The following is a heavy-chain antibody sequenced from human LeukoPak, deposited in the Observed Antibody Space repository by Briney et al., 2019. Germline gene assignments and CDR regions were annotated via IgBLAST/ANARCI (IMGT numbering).Heavy chain of an antibody. D-gene: IGHD4/OR15-4a*01. V-gene: IGHV4-31*03. CDR2: TYYSGST. CDR3: TRADYRHFDY. J-gene: IGHJ4*02. CDR1: GGSISSGGYY. Sequence: PSETLSLTCTVSGGSISSGGYYWSWIRQHPGKGLEWIGYTYYSGSTYYNPSLKSRVTISVDTSKNQFSLKLSSVTAADTAVYYCTRADYRHFDYWGQGTLVTVSS.